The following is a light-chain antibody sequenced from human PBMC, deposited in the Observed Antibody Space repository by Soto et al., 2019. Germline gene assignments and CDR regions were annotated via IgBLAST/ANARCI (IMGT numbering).Light chain of an antibody. CDR1: SSDIGAGYR. CDR2: DNT. J-gene: IGLJ1*01. CDR3: QSYGGSNTYV. Sequence: QSVLTQPPSVSGAPGERVTISCTGSSSDIGAGYRVRWYQQVPGTAPKLLIYDNTNRPSGVSVRFSGSKSGTSASLAISGLQAEDEADYYCQSYGGSNTYVFGSGTKLTVL. V-gene: IGLV1-40*01.